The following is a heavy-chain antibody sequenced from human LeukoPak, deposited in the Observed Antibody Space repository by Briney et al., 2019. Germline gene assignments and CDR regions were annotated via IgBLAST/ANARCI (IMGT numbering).Heavy chain of an antibody. J-gene: IGHJ5*02. Sequence: GGSLRLSCAASGFTFSSYGMHWVRQAPGKGLEWVAVIWYDGSNDYYANSVKGRFTISRDNSKNTLYLQMNSLRAEDTAVYYCARASGYSGSRRWFDPWGQGTLVTVSS. D-gene: IGHD5-12*01. V-gene: IGHV3-33*01. CDR2: IWYDGSND. CDR1: GFTFSSYG. CDR3: ARASGYSGSRRWFDP.